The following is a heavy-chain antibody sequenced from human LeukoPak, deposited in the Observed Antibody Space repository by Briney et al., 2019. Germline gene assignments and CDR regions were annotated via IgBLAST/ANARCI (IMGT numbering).Heavy chain of an antibody. Sequence: GSLRLSCEASGPTFTTYSMSWVRQAPGKGLEWVSSISLSSDTIYYADSVKGRFTISRDNAKNSLYLQMNSLRDEDTAVYYCARQDVGLDYWGQGTLVTVSS. CDR1: GPTFTTYS. V-gene: IGHV3-48*02. D-gene: IGHD1-26*01. CDR3: ARQDVGLDY. CDR2: ISLSSDTI. J-gene: IGHJ4*02.